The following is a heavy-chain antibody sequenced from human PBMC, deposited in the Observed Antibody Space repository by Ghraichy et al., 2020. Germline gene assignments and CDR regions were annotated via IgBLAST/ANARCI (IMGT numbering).Heavy chain of an antibody. D-gene: IGHD2-15*01. V-gene: IGHV4-59*01. CDR1: GGSISSYY. Sequence: SETLSLTRTVSGGSISSYYWSWIRQPPGKGLEWIGYIYYSGSTNYNPSLKSRVTISVDTSKNQFSLKLSSVTAADTAVYYCAREGGGGYCSGGSCPPERWFDPWGQGTLVTVSS. CDR2: IYYSGST. CDR3: AREGGGGYCSGGSCPPERWFDP. J-gene: IGHJ5*02.